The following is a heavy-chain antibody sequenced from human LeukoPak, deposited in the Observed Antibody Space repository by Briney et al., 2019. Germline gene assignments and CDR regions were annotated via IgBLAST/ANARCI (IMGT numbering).Heavy chain of an antibody. Sequence: ASVKVSCKASGGTFTSYAISWVRQAPGQGLEWMGGIIPIFGTANYARKFQGRVTITADKSTSTAYMELSSLRSEDTAVYYCAMGDYVWGSYRRHFDYWGQGTLVTVSS. CDR3: AMGDYVWGSYRRHFDY. CDR2: IIPIFGTA. CDR1: GGTFTSYA. V-gene: IGHV1-69*06. D-gene: IGHD3-16*02. J-gene: IGHJ4*02.